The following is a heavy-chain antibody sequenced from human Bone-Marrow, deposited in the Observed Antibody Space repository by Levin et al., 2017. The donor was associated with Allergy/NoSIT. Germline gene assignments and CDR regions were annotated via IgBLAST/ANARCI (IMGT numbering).Heavy chain of an antibody. CDR1: GFTLSSKW. V-gene: IGHV3-74*01. D-gene: IGHD2-21*01. CDR3: ARASTYSDYSYYYSLDV. CDR2: INRDGSTT. J-gene: IGHJ6*02. Sequence: GESLKISCEASGFTLSSKWMHWVRQAPGKGLVWVSRINRDGSTTNYADSVNGRFTISRDNAKNTVFLLMNSLRAEDTVVYYCARASTYSDYSYYYSLDVWGQGTAVTVSS.